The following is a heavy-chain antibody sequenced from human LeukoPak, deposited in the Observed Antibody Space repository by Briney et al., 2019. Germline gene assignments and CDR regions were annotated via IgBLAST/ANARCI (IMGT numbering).Heavy chain of an antibody. D-gene: IGHD6-19*01. CDR1: GYTFTSYG. J-gene: IGHJ4*02. CDR2: ISAYNGNT. Sequence: ASVKVSCKASGYTFTSYGVSWVRQALGQGLEWMGWISAYNGNTDYAQKLQGRVTMTTDASTSTAYMELRSLRSDDTAVYYCARAQQWPPQGYWGQGTLVTVSS. CDR3: ARAQQWPPQGY. V-gene: IGHV1-18*04.